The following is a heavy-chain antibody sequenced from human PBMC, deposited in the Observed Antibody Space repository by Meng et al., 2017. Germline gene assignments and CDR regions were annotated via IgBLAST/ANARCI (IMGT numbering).Heavy chain of an antibody. V-gene: IGHV3-7*01. J-gene: IGHJ4*02. CDR1: GFTFSSYW. D-gene: IGHD4-17*01. Sequence: GESLKISCAASGFTFSSYWMSWVRQAPGKGLEWVANIKQDGSEKYYVDSVKGRFTISRDNAKNSLYLQMNSLRAEDTAVHYCARDMQWVTTNDYWGQGTLVTVSS. CDR2: IKQDGSEK. CDR3: ARDMQWVTTNDY.